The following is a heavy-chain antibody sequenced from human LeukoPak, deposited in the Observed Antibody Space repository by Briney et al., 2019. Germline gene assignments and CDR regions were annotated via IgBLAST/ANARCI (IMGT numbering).Heavy chain of an antibody. CDR3: ARGAPADYDY. CDR1: GGSISSSSYY. V-gene: IGHV4-39*07. D-gene: IGHD2-2*01. CDR2: IYYSGST. Sequence: SETLSLTCTVSGGSISSSSYYWGWIRQPPGKGLEWIGSIYYSGSTYYNPSLKSRVTISVDTSKNQFSLKLSSVTAADTAVYYCARGAPADYDYWGQGTLVTVSS. J-gene: IGHJ4*02.